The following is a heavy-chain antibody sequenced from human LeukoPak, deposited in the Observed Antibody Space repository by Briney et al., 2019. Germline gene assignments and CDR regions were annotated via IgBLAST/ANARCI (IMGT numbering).Heavy chain of an antibody. J-gene: IGHJ4*02. V-gene: IGHV1-2*02. CDR3: AREASYYDSSDDFDY. Sequence: ASVKVSCKASGYTFTGYYMHWVRQAPGQGLEWMGWINPNSGGTNYAQKFQGRVTMTRDTSISTAYMELSRLRSDDTAVYYCAREASYYDSSDDFDYWGQGTLVTVSS. D-gene: IGHD3-22*01. CDR1: GYTFTGYY. CDR2: INPNSGGT.